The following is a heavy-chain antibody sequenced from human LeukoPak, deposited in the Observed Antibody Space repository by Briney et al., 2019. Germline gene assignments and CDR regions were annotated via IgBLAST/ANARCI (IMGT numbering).Heavy chain of an antibody. J-gene: IGHJ6*03. Sequence: SETLSLTCTVSGGSISSYYWSWIRQPPGKGLEWIGYIYYSGSTKYNPSLKSRVTISVDTSKNPFSLKLSSVTAADTAVYYCARTAPDLPAAMIGYYYYYYMDVWGKGTTVTISS. CDR3: ARTAPDLPAAMIGYYYYYYMDV. V-gene: IGHV4-59*01. CDR1: GGSISSYY. CDR2: IYYSGST. D-gene: IGHD2-2*01.